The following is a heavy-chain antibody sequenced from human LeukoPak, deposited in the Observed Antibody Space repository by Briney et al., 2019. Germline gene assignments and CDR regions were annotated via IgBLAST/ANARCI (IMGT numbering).Heavy chain of an antibody. CDR1: EFIFSNYW. Sequence: GGSLRLSCEASEFIFSNYWMSWVRQAPGRGLEWVANVKEDGGDKYYVDSVKGRFTISRDNAKRSLYLQMSSLRAEDTAVYYCARATFRGELDSWGQGTLVTVSS. V-gene: IGHV3-7*02. D-gene: IGHD2/OR15-2a*01. CDR3: ARATFRGELDS. CDR2: VKEDGGDK. J-gene: IGHJ4*02.